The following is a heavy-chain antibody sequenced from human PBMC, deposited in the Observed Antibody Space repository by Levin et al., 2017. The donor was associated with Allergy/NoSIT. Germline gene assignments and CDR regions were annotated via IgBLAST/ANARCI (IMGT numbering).Heavy chain of an antibody. V-gene: IGHV3-15*01. D-gene: IGHD1-14*01. CDR2: IKSKTDGGTT. CDR1: GFTFSNVW. J-gene: IGHJ4*02. CDR3: ATEDNGNFDS. Sequence: GGSLRLSCAASGFTFSNVWMSWVRQAPGKGPEWVARIKSKTDGGTTDYAAPVKGRFTISRDDSKNTLYLQMNSLRTEDTAVYYCATEDNGNFDSWGQGTMVTVSS.